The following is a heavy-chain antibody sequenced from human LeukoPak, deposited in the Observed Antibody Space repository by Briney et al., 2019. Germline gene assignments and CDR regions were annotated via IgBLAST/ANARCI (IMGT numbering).Heavy chain of an antibody. J-gene: IGHJ4*02. CDR1: GGSFSGYY. CDR2: INHSGST. V-gene: IGHV4-34*01. Sequence: PSETLSLTCAVYGGSFSGYYWSWIRQPPGKGLEWIGEINHSGSTNYNPSLKSRVTISVDTSKNQFSLKLSSVTAADTAVYYCARGRRYSSSWSDYWGQGTLVTVSS. D-gene: IGHD6-13*01. CDR3: ARGRRYSSSWSDY.